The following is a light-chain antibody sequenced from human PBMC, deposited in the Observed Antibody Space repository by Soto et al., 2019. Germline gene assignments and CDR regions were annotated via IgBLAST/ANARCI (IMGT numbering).Light chain of an antibody. Sequence: DIVMTQSPDSLAVSLGERATINCKSSQSVLYSSNNKNYLAWYQQKPGQPPKLIIYWASTRESGVPDRFSGSGSGTDFTLTISSLQAEDVAVYYCQQYFSVPFTFGPGTKVDIK. V-gene: IGKV4-1*01. CDR3: QQYFSVPFT. J-gene: IGKJ3*01. CDR1: QSVLYSSNNKNY. CDR2: WAS.